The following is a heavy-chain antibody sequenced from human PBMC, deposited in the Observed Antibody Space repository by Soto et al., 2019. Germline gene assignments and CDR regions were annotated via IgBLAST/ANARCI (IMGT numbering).Heavy chain of an antibody. CDR2: ISSSSSYI. V-gene: IGHV3-21*01. D-gene: IGHD5-12*01. J-gene: IGHJ4*02. Sequence: GGSLRLSCAASGFTFSSYSMNWVRQAPGKGLEWVSSISSSSSYIYYADSVKGRFTISRDNSKNTLYLQMSSLSADDTAVYYCVKSRGGNNFDFFDWGQGALVTVSS. CDR3: VKSRGGNNFDFFD. CDR1: GFTFSSYS.